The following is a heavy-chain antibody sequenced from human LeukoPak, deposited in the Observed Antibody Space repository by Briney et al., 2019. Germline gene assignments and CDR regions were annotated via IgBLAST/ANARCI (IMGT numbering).Heavy chain of an antibody. V-gene: IGHV1-2*02. CDR1: GYTFTGYS. J-gene: IGHJ4*02. CDR3: ARLLTSNSFDY. D-gene: IGHD2/OR15-2a*01. CDR2: INPNSGGT. Sequence: ASVKVSFKASGYTFTGYSMHWVRQAPGQGLQWMGWINPNSGGTNYAQQFQGRVTMTRDTSISTAYMELRGLRSDDTAVYYCARLLTSNSFDYWGQGTLVTVSS.